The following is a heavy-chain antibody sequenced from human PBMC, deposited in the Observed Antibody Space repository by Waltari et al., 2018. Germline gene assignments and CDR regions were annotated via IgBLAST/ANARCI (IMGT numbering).Heavy chain of an antibody. J-gene: IGHJ5*02. V-gene: IGHV1-8*02. D-gene: IGHD3-3*01. Sequence: QVFLVQSGAEVKRPGASVKVSCKTSGYSFSTYEINWVRQATGQGLEWMGSLVPDSGNLGFAQKFQGRVTLTADTSTDTAYMEVTSLRYDDTAVYYCARGRQEWELLKWFDTWGQGTLVTVS. CDR3: ARGRQEWELLKWFDT. CDR1: GYSFSTYE. CDR2: LVPDSGNL.